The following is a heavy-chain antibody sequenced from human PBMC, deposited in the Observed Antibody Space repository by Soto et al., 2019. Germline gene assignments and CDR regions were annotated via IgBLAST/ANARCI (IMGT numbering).Heavy chain of an antibody. V-gene: IGHV3-9*01. J-gene: IGHJ6*02. CDR1: GFTFDDYA. CDR2: ISWNSGSI. CDR3: AKDTGAHYYGSGSYNYYCYGMDV. Sequence: PGGSLRLSCAASGFTFDDYAMHWVRQAPGKGLEWVSGISWNSGSIGYADSVKGRFTISRDNAKNSLYLQMNSLRAEDTALYYCAKDTGAHYYGSGSYNYYCYGMDVWGQGTTVTVSS. D-gene: IGHD3-10*01.